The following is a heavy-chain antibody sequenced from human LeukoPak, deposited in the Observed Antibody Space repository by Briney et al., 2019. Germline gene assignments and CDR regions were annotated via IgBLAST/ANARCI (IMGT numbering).Heavy chain of an antibody. Sequence: GGSLRLSCAASGFTVSSNYMSWVRQAPGEGLEWVSVIYSGGTTYYRESVKGRFTISRDNSKNTLYLQMNSLRAEDTAVYYCASAALISGSSYVYDYDHWGQGTLVTVSS. CDR2: IYSGGTT. D-gene: IGHD5-18*01. J-gene: IGHJ4*02. CDR1: GFTVSSNY. V-gene: IGHV3-53*01. CDR3: ASAALISGSSYVYDYDH.